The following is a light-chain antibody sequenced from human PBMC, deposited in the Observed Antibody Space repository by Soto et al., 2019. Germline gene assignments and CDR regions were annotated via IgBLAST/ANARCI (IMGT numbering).Light chain of an antibody. Sequence: EFVLTQSPGTLSLSPGERATLSCRACQTVRNNYLAWYQQKPGQAPRLLIYDASSRATGIPDRFSGGGSGTDFPLTISRLEPEDFAVYYCQQFSSYPLTFGGGTKVDI. V-gene: IGKV3-20*01. J-gene: IGKJ4*01. CDR2: DAS. CDR1: QTVRNNY. CDR3: QQFSSYPLT.